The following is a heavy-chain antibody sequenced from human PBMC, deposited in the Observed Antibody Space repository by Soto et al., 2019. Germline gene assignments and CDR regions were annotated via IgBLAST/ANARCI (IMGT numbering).Heavy chain of an antibody. V-gene: IGHV4-31*03. J-gene: IGHJ4*02. CDR1: GVSISSGGYY. Sequence: QVQLQESGPGVVKPSQTLSLTCTVSGVSISSGGYYRSWIRQHPGKGLEWIGYIYDNDSTYYNPSLKRRVTMSVETSRNQISLKLSSVTAADTAVYYCARYHMAATDMYFDYWGQGTLVTASA. CDR3: ARYHMAATDMYFDY. D-gene: IGHD6-19*01. CDR2: IYDNDST.